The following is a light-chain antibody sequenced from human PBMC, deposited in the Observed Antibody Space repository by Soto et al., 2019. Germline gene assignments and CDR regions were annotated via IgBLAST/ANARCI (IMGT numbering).Light chain of an antibody. CDR2: DAS. CDR1: QSVSSY. V-gene: IGKV3-11*01. CDR3: QQRSNWPPIT. Sequence: IVLTQSPGTLYLTPGERATLSCRASQSVSSYLAWYQQKPGQAPRLLIYDASNRATGIPARFIGSGSGTDFTLTISSLEPEDFAVYYCQQRSNWPPITFGQGTRLEIK. J-gene: IGKJ5*01.